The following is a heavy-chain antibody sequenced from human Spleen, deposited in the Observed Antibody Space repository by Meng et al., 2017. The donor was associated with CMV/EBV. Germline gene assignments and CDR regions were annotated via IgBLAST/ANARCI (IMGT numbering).Heavy chain of an antibody. J-gene: IGHJ4*02. CDR2: INPIFGTA. CDR1: GGTFSRHP. Sequence: SVKVSCKASGGTFSRHPISWVRQAPGQGLEWMGGINPIFGTANYAQKFLGRVSITTDESTTTAYMELSSLRSEDTAVYYCASELTYGGRDYWGQGTLVTVSS. CDR3: ASELTYGGRDY. V-gene: IGHV1-69*05. D-gene: IGHD4/OR15-4a*01.